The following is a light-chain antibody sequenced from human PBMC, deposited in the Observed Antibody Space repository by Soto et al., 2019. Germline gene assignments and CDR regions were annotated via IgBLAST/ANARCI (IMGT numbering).Light chain of an antibody. Sequence: DIQMTQSPSSLSASVGDRFTITCRASQSIRSRLAWFQQKPGKAPKLLIYDASSLESGVPSRFSGSGSGTEFTLTISSLQPDDFATYYCQQYNSYWTFGQGTKVDIK. CDR1: QSIRSR. J-gene: IGKJ1*01. V-gene: IGKV1-5*01. CDR3: QQYNSYWT. CDR2: DAS.